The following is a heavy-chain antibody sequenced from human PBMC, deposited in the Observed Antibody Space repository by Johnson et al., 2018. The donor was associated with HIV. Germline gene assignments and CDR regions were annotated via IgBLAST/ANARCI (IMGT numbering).Heavy chain of an antibody. CDR3: ARGRPWGWELRRDAFDI. CDR2: ISSSGSTI. Sequence: VQLMESGGGVVQPGGSLRLSCAASGFTFSSYGMDWVRQVPGKGLEWVSYISSSGSTIYYADSVKGRFTISRDNAKKSLYLQMNSLRDEDTALYYCARGRPWGWELRRDAFDIWGQGTMVTVSS. V-gene: IGHV3-48*02. J-gene: IGHJ3*02. D-gene: IGHD3-16*01. CDR1: GFTFSSYG.